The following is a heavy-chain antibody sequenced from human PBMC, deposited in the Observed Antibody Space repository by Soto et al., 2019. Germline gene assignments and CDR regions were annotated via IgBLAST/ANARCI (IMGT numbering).Heavy chain of an antibody. J-gene: IGHJ6*02. V-gene: IGHV1-18*04. Sequence: GASVKVSCKASGYTFTSYGISWVRQAPGQGLEWMGWISAYNGNTNYAQKLQGRVTMTTDTSTSTAYMELRSLRSDDTAVYYCAREYDSSGYQRLYYYYGMDVWGQGTTVTVS. CDR1: GYTFTSYG. D-gene: IGHD3-22*01. CDR2: ISAYNGNT. CDR3: AREYDSSGYQRLYYYYGMDV.